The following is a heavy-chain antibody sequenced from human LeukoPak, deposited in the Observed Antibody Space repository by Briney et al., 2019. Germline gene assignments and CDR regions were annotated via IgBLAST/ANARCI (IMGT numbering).Heavy chain of an antibody. CDR3: TTGRYSYGVSY. V-gene: IGHV3-11*01. CDR2: FSNSGSAM. D-gene: IGHD5-18*01. CDR1: GFTLSDFY. J-gene: IGHJ4*02. Sequence: PGGSLRLSCAASGFTLSDFYMTWIRQAPGKGLECVSYFSNSGSAMYYADSVKGRFTVSRDNAKDSLYLQMNSLKTEDTAVYYCTTGRYSYGVSYWGQGTLVTVSS.